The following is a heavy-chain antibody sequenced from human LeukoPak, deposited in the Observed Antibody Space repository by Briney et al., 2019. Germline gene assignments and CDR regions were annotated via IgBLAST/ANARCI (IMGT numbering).Heavy chain of an antibody. V-gene: IGHV3-33*01. CDR1: GFTFISYG. D-gene: IGHD5-18*01. J-gene: IGHJ6*02. CDR3: ARDLTGGLGYSYGDYYYYGMDV. Sequence: GRSLRLSCAASGFTFISYGMHWVRQAPGKGLEWVAVIWYDGSNKYYADSVKGRFTISRDNSKNTLYLEMNSLRAEDTAVYYCARDLTGGLGYSYGDYYYYGMDVWGQGTTVTVSS. CDR2: IWYDGSNK.